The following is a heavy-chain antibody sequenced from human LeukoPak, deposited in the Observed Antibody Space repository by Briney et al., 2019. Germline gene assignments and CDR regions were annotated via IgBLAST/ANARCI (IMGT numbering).Heavy chain of an antibody. CDR1: GGSISSGDYY. D-gene: IGHD2-2*01. Sequence: PSETLSLTCTVPGGSISSGDYYWSWIRQPPGKGLEWIGYIYYSGSTYYNPSLKSRVTISVDTSKNQFSLKLSSVTAADTAVYYCARDPVGYCSSTSCYLWGQGTLVTVSS. J-gene: IGHJ4*02. CDR3: ARDPVGYCSSTSCYL. V-gene: IGHV4-30-4*01. CDR2: IYYSGST.